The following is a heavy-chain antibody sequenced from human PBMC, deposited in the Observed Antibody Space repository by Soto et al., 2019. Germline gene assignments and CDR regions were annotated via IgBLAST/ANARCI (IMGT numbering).Heavy chain of an antibody. CDR2: IKQDGSEK. CDR1: GFTFSTYW. V-gene: IGHV3-7*01. D-gene: IGHD3-16*01. J-gene: IGHJ4*02. CDR3: ASGGHVDY. Sequence: VQLVESGGGLVQPGGSLRLSCAASGFTFSTYWMTWVRQAPGKGLEWVANIKQDGSEKHYVDSLKGRFTISRDNAKNSLYLQMDSLRVEDTAVYYCASGGHVDYCGQGTLVTVSS.